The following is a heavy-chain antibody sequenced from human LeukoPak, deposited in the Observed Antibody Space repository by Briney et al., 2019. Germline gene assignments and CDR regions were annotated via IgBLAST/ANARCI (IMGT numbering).Heavy chain of an antibody. CDR1: GYTFTSYY. Sequence: ASVKLSCKASGYTFTSYYMHWVRQAPGQGLEWMGIINPSGGSTSYAQKFQGRVTMTRDTSTSTVYMELSSLRSEDTAVYYCASITVTTNWFDPWGQGTLVTVSS. CDR2: INPSGGST. J-gene: IGHJ5*02. V-gene: IGHV1-46*01. CDR3: ASITVTTNWFDP. D-gene: IGHD4-17*01.